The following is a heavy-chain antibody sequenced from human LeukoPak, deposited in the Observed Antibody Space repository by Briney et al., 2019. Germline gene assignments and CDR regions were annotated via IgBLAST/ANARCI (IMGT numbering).Heavy chain of an antibody. CDR2: FIPIFGTA. V-gene: IGHV1-69*01. Sequence: SVKVSCKASGGTFSSYAISWVRQAPGQGLEWMGGFIPIFGTANYAQKFQGRVTITADESTSTAYMELSSLRSEDTAVYYCASYGSGSYYAPYYFDYWGQGTLVTVSS. CDR1: GGTFSSYA. D-gene: IGHD3-10*01. J-gene: IGHJ4*02. CDR3: ASYGSGSYYAPYYFDY.